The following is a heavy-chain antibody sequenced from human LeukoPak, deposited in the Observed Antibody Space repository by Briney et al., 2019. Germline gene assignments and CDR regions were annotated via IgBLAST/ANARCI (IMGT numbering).Heavy chain of an antibody. Sequence: PGGSLRLSCAASGFTFTNNDMNWVRQAPGKGLEWVSVINSGGSTYFADSVKGRFTVSRDNSKNTLYLQMHGLRAEDTAVYYCARGYSNFDYWGQGTPVTVSS. J-gene: IGHJ4*02. CDR2: INSGGST. CDR3: ARGYSNFDY. CDR1: GFTFTNND. V-gene: IGHV3-66*01. D-gene: IGHD6-13*01.